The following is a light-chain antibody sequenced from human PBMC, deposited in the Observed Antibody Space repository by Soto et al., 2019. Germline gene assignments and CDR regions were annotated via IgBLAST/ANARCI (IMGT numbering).Light chain of an antibody. J-gene: IGKJ1*01. V-gene: IGKV1-9*01. CDR1: QGISSY. CDR3: QQLNSYPRT. CDR2: AAS. Sequence: DIQLTQSASFLSASVGDRVTITCRASQGISSYLAWYQQKPGKAPKLLIYAASTLQSGVPSRFSGSGSGTEFTLTIISLQPEDFATYYCQQLNSYPRTFGQGTKVEIK.